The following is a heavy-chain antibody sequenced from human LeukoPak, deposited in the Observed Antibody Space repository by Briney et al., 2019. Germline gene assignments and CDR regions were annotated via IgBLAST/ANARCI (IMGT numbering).Heavy chain of an antibody. CDR3: ARSVKPTVTFDY. CDR2: FYYGGST. V-gene: IGHV4-39*01. J-gene: IGHJ4*02. D-gene: IGHD4-17*01. CDR1: GGSISSSSYY. Sequence: SETLSLTCTVSGGSISSSSYYWGWLRQPPEKGLEWTGTFYYGGSTYYNPSLKSRATISVDTCKSQFSLNLSSVTAEDTAVYYCARSVKPTVTFDYCGQGTLVTVSS.